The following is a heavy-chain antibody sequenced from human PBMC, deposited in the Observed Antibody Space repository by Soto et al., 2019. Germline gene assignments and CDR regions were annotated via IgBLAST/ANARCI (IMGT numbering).Heavy chain of an antibody. CDR1: GFTFSSYS. Sequence: EVQLVESGGGLVKPGGSLRLSCATSGFTFSSYSMNWVRQAPGKGLEWVSSISSSSSYIYYADSVKGRFTISRDNAKNSLYLQMNSLRAEDTAVYYCARDRLLGYLPRPLNDYWGQGTLVTVSS. CDR2: ISSSSSYI. D-gene: IGHD3-22*01. J-gene: IGHJ4*02. CDR3: ARDRLLGYLPRPLNDY. V-gene: IGHV3-21*01.